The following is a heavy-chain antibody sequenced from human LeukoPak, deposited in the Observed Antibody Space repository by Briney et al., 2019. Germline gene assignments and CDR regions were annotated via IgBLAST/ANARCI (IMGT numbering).Heavy chain of an antibody. CDR1: GFTFSSYG. CDR3: AKILPDTVTADY. CDR2: ISYDGSNK. J-gene: IGHJ4*02. Sequence: PGGSLRLSCAASGFTFSSYGMYWVRQAPGKGLEWVAVISYDGSNKYYADSVKGRFTISRDNSKNTLYLQMNSLRDEDTAVYYCAKILPDTVTADYWGQGTLVTVSS. V-gene: IGHV3-30*18. D-gene: IGHD4-11*01.